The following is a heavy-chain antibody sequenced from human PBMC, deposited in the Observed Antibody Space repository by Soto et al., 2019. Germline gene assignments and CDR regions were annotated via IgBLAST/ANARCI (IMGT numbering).Heavy chain of an antibody. Sequence: GSLRLSCAASGFTFSSYAMSWVRQAPGKGLEWVSGISGSGSSTYYADSVKGRFTISRDNSKNTMYVEMNSLRAEDTAVYYCAKDSSSPGTTGAFDIWGQGTTVTVSS. V-gene: IGHV3-23*01. CDR3: AKDSSSPGTTGAFDI. J-gene: IGHJ3*02. CDR2: ISGSGSST. CDR1: GFTFSSYA. D-gene: IGHD1-1*01.